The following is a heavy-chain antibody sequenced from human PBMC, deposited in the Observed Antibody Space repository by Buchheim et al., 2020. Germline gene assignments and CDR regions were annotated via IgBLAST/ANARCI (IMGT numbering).Heavy chain of an antibody. D-gene: IGHD6-6*01. CDR1: NGSISSNY. J-gene: IGHJ6*02. Sequence: QVQLQESGPGLVKPSETLSLTCTVSNGSISSNYWTWIRQPPGKGLEWIGDIYSSGSTNYNPSLRSRVTISIETSKKQFLLRLTSVTAADTAIYDCVRDGSIAARSQRGEDNYYGLDVWGRGTT. V-gene: IGHV4-59*12. CDR2: IYSSGST. CDR3: VRDGSIAARSQRGEDNYYGLDV.